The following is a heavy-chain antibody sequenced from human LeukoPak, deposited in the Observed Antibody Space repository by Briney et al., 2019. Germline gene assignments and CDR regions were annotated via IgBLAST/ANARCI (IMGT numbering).Heavy chain of an antibody. CDR2: ISGSGGST. Sequence: QTGGSLRLSCAASGFTFSSYAMSWVRQAPGKGLEWVSAISGSGGSTCYADSVKGRFTISRDNSKNTLYLQMNSLRAEDTAVYYCAKDRGLSIAVAGTGYWGQGTLVTVSS. J-gene: IGHJ4*02. D-gene: IGHD6-19*01. V-gene: IGHV3-23*01. CDR3: AKDRGLSIAVAGTGY. CDR1: GFTFSSYA.